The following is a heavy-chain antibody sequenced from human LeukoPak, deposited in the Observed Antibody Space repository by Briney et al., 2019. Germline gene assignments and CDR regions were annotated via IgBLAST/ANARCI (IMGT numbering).Heavy chain of an antibody. J-gene: IGHJ3*02. CDR3: ANLGARDGFDI. V-gene: IGHV3-23*01. Sequence: PGGSLRLSCAASEFTFRNYAMSWVRQAPGKGLEWVSAISDSGDSTFCADSVKGRFTISRDNSKSTLDLQMNSLRVEDTAVYYCANLGARDGFDIWGQGTVVTVSS. CDR1: EFTFRNYA. D-gene: IGHD1-26*01. CDR2: ISDSGDST.